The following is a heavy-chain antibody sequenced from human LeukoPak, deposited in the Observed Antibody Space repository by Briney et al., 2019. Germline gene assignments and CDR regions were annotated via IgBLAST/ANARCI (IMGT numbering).Heavy chain of an antibody. Sequence: SQTLSLTCTVSGDSISSGTHYWTWIRQHPGKGPEWIGYIHYSESAYYNPSLRSRVTISVDTSKNQFSLKLSSVTAADTAVYYCARAILTPSGYVWHFDLWGRGTLVTVSS. D-gene: IGHD3-3*01. CDR3: ARAILTPSGYVWHFDL. CDR1: GDSISSGTHY. V-gene: IGHV4-31*03. CDR2: IHYSESA. J-gene: IGHJ2*01.